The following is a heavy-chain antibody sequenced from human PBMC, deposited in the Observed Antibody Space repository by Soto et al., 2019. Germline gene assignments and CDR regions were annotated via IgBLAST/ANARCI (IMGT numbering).Heavy chain of an antibody. CDR1: GYTKTSYA. CDR3: ATSMDIVVVPAVRDYYYGMDV. J-gene: IGHJ6*02. D-gene: IGHD2-2*03. CDR2: INAGNGNT. Sequence: SVKVCSKASGYTKTSYAMYWVRQSNKQRLEWMGWINAGNGNTKYSQKFQGRVTITADKSTSTAYMELSSLRSEDTAVYYCATSMDIVVVPAVRDYYYGMDVWGQGTTVTVSS. V-gene: IGHV1-3*01.